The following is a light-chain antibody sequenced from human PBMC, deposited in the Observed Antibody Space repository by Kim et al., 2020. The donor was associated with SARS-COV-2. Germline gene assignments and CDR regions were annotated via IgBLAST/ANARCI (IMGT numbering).Light chain of an antibody. Sequence: PGERATLSCMASQSISTSYLAWYQQKAGQAPRLIIYTTSSRATGIPDRFSGRGSGTDFTLTINRLEPEDFAVYYCQQYSPSPPWTFGQGTKVDIK. J-gene: IGKJ1*01. CDR1: QSISTSY. CDR2: TTS. V-gene: IGKV3-20*01. CDR3: QQYSPSPPWT.